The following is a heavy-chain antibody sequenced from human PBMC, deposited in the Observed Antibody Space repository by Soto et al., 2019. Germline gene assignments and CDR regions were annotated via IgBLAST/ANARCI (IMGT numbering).Heavy chain of an antibody. CDR2: INTAGTA. Sequence: EVQLLESGGGLVQPRGSLRLSCAASGFTFSTYAMTWVRQAPGKGLEWVSAINTAGTAYYLDSVKGRFTISRDNAKNTLYLQMNGLRAEDTAVYYCAKDWYEDDWGQGTLVTVSS. D-gene: IGHD6-13*01. CDR3: AKDWYEDD. V-gene: IGHV3-23*01. CDR1: GFTFSTYA. J-gene: IGHJ4*02.